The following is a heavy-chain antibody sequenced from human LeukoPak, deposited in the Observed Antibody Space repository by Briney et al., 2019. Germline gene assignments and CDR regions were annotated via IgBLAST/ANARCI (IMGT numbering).Heavy chain of an antibody. D-gene: IGHD3-10*01. CDR1: GGSFSGYY. J-gene: IGHJ4*02. V-gene: IGHV4-34*01. Sequence: PSETLSLTCAVYGGSFSGYYWSWTRQPPGKGLEWIGEINHSGSTNYNPSLKSRVTISVDTSKNQFSLKLSSVTAADTAVYYCARGPRKLKWFRDGGSDYWGQGTLVTVSS. CDR2: INHSGST. CDR3: ARGPRKLKWFRDGGSDY.